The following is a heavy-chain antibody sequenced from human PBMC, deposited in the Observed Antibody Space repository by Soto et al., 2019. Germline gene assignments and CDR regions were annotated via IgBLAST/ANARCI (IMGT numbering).Heavy chain of an antibody. D-gene: IGHD6-13*01. CDR1: GFSLSTSGVG. CDR3: AHCPGQLLPFNWFDP. V-gene: IGHV2-5*02. CDR2: IYWDDDK. J-gene: IGHJ5*02. Sequence: QITLKESGPTLVKPTQTLTLTCTFSGFSLSTSGVGVGWFRQPPGKALEWLALIYWDDDKRYSPSLKSRRTITKDTSKNQVVLTMTNMDPVDTATYYCAHCPGQLLPFNWFDPWGQGTLVTVSS.